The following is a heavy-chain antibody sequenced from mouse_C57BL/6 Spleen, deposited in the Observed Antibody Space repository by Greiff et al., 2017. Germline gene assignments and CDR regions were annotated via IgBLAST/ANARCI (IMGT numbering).Heavy chain of an antibody. CDR2: ISGGGGNT. Sequence: EVKLVESGGGLVKPGGSLKLSCAASGFTFSSYTMSWVRQTPEKRLEWVATISGGGGNTYYPDSVKGRFTISRDNAKTTLYLQMSSLRSEDTAVYYCASLIRYFDVWGTGTTVTVSS. CDR1: GFTFSSYT. V-gene: IGHV5-9*04. J-gene: IGHJ1*03. CDR3: ASLIRYFDV.